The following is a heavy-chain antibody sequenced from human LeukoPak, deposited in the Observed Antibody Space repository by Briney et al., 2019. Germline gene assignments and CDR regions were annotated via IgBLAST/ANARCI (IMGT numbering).Heavy chain of an antibody. CDR3: ARRLSTFYYDNRGYYYGPFDY. CDR2: IYPGDSNT. Sequence: GESLKISCKGSGYSFTSYWIGWVRQRPGKGLEWMGIIYPGDSNTRYSPSFQGQVTISADKSINTAYLQWSGLKASDTAIYFCARRLSTFYYDNRGYYYGPFDYWGQGTLVTVSS. V-gene: IGHV5-51*01. J-gene: IGHJ4*02. CDR1: GYSFTSYW. D-gene: IGHD3-22*01.